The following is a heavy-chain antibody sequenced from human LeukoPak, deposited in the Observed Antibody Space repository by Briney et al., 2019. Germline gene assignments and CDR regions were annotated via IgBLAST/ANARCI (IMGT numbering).Heavy chain of an antibody. CDR2: INHSGST. V-gene: IGHV4-34*01. CDR1: GGSFSGYY. D-gene: IGHD3-3*01. CDR3: ARARFNPFDY. J-gene: IGHJ4*02. Sequence: SETLSLTCAVYGGSFSGYYWSWIRQPPGKGLEWIGEINHSGSTNYNPSLKSRVTISVDTSKNQFSLKLSSVTAADTAVYYRARARFNPFDYWGQGTLVTVSS.